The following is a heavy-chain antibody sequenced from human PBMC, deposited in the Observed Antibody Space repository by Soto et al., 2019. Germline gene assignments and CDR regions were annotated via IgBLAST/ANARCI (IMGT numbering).Heavy chain of an antibody. D-gene: IGHD2-15*01. CDR3: TTVVVPAANIVVVVAEIDH. V-gene: IGHV3-15*01. Sequence: PGGSLRLSCAASGFTFSNAWMSWVRQAPGKGLEWVGRIKSKTDGGTTDYAAPVKGRFTISRDDSKNTLYLQMNSLKTEDTAVYYCTTVVVPAANIVVVVAEIDHWGQGTLVTVSS. CDR1: GFTFSNAW. CDR2: IKSKTDGGTT. J-gene: IGHJ4*02.